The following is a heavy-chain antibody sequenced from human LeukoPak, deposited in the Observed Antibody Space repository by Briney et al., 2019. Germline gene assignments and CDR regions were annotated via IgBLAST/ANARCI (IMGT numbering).Heavy chain of an antibody. D-gene: IGHD1-26*01. CDR3: ATDRNSGKYYDY. V-gene: IGHV3-33*01. Sequence: PGGSLRLSCVVSGLRFRNYGMHWVRQAPCKGLEWVAVIYYDGSNQYYADSVKGRFTVSRDNAKNTLYLQMDSLRAEDTAVYYCATDRNSGKYYDYWGQGTLVTVSS. CDR1: GLRFRNYG. J-gene: IGHJ4*02. CDR2: IYYDGSNQ.